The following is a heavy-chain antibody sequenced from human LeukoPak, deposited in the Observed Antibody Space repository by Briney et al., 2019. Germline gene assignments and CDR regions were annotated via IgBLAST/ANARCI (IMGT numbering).Heavy chain of an antibody. D-gene: IGHD2-21*01. CDR1: GFNFSSYW. J-gene: IGHJ6*03. CDR3: ARTGVVVSLGCHYYYMDV. V-gene: IGHV3-74*01. CDR2: INSDGSST. Sequence: QSGGSLRLSCAASGFNFSSYWMHWVRQAPGKGLVWVSRINSDGSSTSYGDSMKGRFTISRDNAKNTLPLQMNSLRAEDTAVYYSARTGVVVSLGCHYYYMDVWGKGTTVTVSS.